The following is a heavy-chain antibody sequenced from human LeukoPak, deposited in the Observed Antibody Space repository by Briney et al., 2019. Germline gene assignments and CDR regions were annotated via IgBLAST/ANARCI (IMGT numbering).Heavy chain of an antibody. J-gene: IGHJ3*02. Sequence: SETLSLTCTVSGGSISSSSYYWGWIRQPPGKGLEWIGSIHYSGSSYYNPSLKSRVTISVDASKNQFSLKLSSVTAADTAVYYCAGRGITMIVVAFDIWGQGTMVTVSS. CDR2: IHYSGSS. V-gene: IGHV4-39*01. CDR3: AGRGITMIVVAFDI. CDR1: GGSISSSSYY. D-gene: IGHD3-22*01.